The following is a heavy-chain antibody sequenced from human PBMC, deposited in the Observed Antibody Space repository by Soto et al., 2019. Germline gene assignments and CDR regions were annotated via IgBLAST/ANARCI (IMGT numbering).Heavy chain of an antibody. V-gene: IGHV5-51*03. CDR2: IYPGDSDT. CDR1: GYSFTNYW. Sequence: EVQLVQSGAEVKKPGESLKISCKGSGYSFTNYWIGWVRQMPGKGLEWMGIIYPGDSDTRYSPSFQGQVTISADKSISTAYLQWSSLKASDTAMYYCARRSIAAGPYFYYYMDVWGKGTTVTVSS. CDR3: ARRSIAAGPYFYYYMDV. J-gene: IGHJ6*03. D-gene: IGHD6-6*01.